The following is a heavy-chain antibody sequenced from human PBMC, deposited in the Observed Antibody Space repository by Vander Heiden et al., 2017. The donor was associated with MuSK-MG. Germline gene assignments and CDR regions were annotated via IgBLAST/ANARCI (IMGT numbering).Heavy chain of an antibody. CDR2: ISYDGSNK. D-gene: IGHD4-17*01. CDR3: AKGCRTVTTSLFDY. CDR1: GFTFSSYG. V-gene: IGHV3-30*18. Sequence: VKTVESGGGVAQPGRSLRLSCAGSGFTFSSYGMHWVRQAPGKGLEWVAIISYDGSNKYYVDSVKGRFTISRDNSNNTLYLQMNSLSAEDTAVYYCAKGCRTVTTSLFDYWGQGTLVTVSS. J-gene: IGHJ4*02.